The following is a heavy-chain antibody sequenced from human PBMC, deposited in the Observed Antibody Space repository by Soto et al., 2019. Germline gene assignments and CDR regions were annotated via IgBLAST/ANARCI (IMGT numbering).Heavy chain of an antibody. V-gene: IGHV3-48*03. CDR2: ISSSGFTT. Sequence: GGSLRLSCAASGFTFSTHEMNWVRQAPGKGLEWVSYISSSGFTTYYADSVKGRFTVSRDNAKNSLYLQMNSLRAEDSAVYYCARGLTYSYDTRGYSDAFDIWGQGTMVTVSS. CDR1: GFTFSTHE. D-gene: IGHD3-22*01. CDR3: ARGLTYSYDTRGYSDAFDI. J-gene: IGHJ3*02.